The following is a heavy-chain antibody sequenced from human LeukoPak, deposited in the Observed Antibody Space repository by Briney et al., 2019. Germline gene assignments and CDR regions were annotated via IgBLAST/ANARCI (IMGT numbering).Heavy chain of an antibody. CDR2: IYYSGST. Sequence: PETLSLTCTVSGGSISTYYWSWIRQPPGKGLEWIGYIYYSGSTNYNPSLKCRVTISVDTSKNQFSLRLSSVTAADTAVYYCARHSGTYYDFDYWGQGTLVTVSS. D-gene: IGHD1-26*01. V-gene: IGHV4-59*01. CDR3: ARHSGTYYDFDY. CDR1: GGSISTYY. J-gene: IGHJ4*02.